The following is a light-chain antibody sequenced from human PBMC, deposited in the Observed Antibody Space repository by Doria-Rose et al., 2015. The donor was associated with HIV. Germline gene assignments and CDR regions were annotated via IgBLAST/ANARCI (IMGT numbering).Light chain of an antibody. CDR1: QSFSSTY. J-gene: IGKJ1*01. CDR3: HQYGTSWT. CDR2: DGS. V-gene: IGKV3-20*01. Sequence: EIVLTQSPGTLSLSPGERATLSCTASQSFSSTYLAWYQQKTGQAPSLLIYDGSTRATGIPDRFSASASGTDVTLTINRLEPEDFALYYCHQYGTSWTFGQGTKVEI.